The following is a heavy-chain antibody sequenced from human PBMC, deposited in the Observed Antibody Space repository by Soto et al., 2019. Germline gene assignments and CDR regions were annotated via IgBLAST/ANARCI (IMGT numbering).Heavy chain of an antibody. J-gene: IGHJ4*02. D-gene: IGHD1-1*01. Sequence: SGPTLVNPTQTLTLTCTFSGFSLSTSGVGVGRIRQPPGKALEWLVIIYWDDDKRYSPSLKSRLTVTKDTSKNQVVLTMTNMDPVDTATYYCAHRVHYSDNWNSAYFDYWGQGTLVTVS. CDR2: IYWDDDK. V-gene: IGHV2-5*02. CDR1: GFSLSTSGVG. CDR3: AHRVHYSDNWNSAYFDY.